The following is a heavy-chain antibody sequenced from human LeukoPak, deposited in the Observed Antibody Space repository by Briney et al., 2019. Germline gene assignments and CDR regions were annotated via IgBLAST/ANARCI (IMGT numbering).Heavy chain of an antibody. V-gene: IGHV3-66*01. CDR3: ASGTQYYDILTGYSPPDY. D-gene: IGHD3-9*01. CDR1: GFTVSSNY. CDR2: IYSGGST. J-gene: IGHJ4*02. Sequence: GGSLRLSCAASGFTVSSNYMSWVRQAPGKGLEWVSVIYSGGSTYYADSVKGRFTISRDNSKNTLYLQMNSLRAEDTAVYYCASGTQYYDILTGYSPPDYWGQGTLVTVSS.